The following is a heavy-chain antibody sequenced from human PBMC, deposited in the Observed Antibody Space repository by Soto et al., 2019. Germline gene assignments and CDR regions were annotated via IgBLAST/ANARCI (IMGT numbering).Heavy chain of an antibody. CDR2: IYPRGGTT. CDR3: ARVGYSSTGTTFHYHGLDV. V-gene: IGHV1-46*01. CDR1: GYNFTSHY. J-gene: IGHJ6*02. Sequence: ASVKVSCKASGYNFTSHYMHWVRQAPGQGLESMGIIYPRGGTTIYAQKFPGRVTMTRDTSTHTFYMELSSLRSEDTAMYYCARVGYSSTGTTFHYHGLDVWGQGTTVTVSS. D-gene: IGHD3-22*01.